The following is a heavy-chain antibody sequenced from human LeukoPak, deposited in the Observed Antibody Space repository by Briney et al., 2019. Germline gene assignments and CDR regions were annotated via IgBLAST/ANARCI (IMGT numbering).Heavy chain of an antibody. V-gene: IGHV3-33*01. CDR3: ARDLYSSGWYSQDYYYGMDV. J-gene: IGHJ6*02. CDR1: GFTFSSYG. D-gene: IGHD6-19*01. CDR2: IWYDGSNK. Sequence: GGSLRLSCAASGFTFSSYGMHWVRQAPGKGLEGVAVIWYDGSNKYYADSVKGRFTISRDNSKNTLYLQMNSLRAEDTAVYYCARDLYSSGWYSQDYYYGMDVWGQGTTVTVSS.